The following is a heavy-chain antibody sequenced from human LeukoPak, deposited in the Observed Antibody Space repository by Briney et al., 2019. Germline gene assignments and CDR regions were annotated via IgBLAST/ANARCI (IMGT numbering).Heavy chain of an antibody. V-gene: IGHV3-7*01. Sequence: GGSLRLSCAASGFTFSSYAMSWVRLAPGKGLEWVANIKEDGSETNYLDSVKGRFTISRDNGKDSLFLQMNSLRVEDTAMYYCARDFSFGDDGDYWGQGSLVTVSS. CDR2: IKEDGSET. J-gene: IGHJ4*02. CDR3: ARDFSFGDDGDY. D-gene: IGHD3-10*01. CDR1: GFTFSSYA.